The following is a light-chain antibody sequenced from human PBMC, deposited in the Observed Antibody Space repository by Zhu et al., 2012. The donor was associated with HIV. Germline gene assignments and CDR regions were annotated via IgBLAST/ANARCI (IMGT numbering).Light chain of an antibody. CDR2: DAS. CDR3: QQYGRSPLT. V-gene: IGKV3-11*01. Sequence: EIVLTQSPATLSLSPGERATLSCRASQSISKYLAWCQQKPGQAPRLLIYDASTRATGIPLRFSGSGSGTDFTLTISSLEPEDFAVYYCQQYGRSPLTFGGGTRVEIK. J-gene: IGKJ4*01. CDR1: QSISKY.